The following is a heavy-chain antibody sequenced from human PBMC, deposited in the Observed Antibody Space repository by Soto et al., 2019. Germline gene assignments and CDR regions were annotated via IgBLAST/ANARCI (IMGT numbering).Heavy chain of an antibody. D-gene: IGHD2-15*01. CDR1: GYSFRTHG. Sequence: QVQLVQSGAEVKTPGASVKVSCRASGYSFRTHGISWVRQAPGQGLEWMGWISTYDDKTNIPQKFQGRITMTPDTSTSKAYMELRSLRSDDTAVYFCARDLGYCNSSGCFRNWFDPWGQGTLVTVSS. CDR2: ISTYDDKT. J-gene: IGHJ5*02. CDR3: ARDLGYCNSSGCFRNWFDP. V-gene: IGHV1-18*01.